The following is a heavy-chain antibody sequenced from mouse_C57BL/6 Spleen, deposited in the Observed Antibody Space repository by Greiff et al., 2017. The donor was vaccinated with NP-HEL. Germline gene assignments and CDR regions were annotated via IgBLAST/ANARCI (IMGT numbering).Heavy chain of an antibody. CDR2: IDPSDSYT. Sequence: VQLQQPGAELVRPGTSVKLSCKASGYTFTSYWMHWVKQRPGQGLEWIGVIDPSDSYTNYNQKFKGKATLTVDTSSSTAYMQLSSLTSEDSAVYYCARSVDGKNFDYWGQGTTLTVSS. D-gene: IGHD2-1*01. CDR1: GYTFTSYW. CDR3: ARSVDGKNFDY. V-gene: IGHV1-59*01. J-gene: IGHJ2*01.